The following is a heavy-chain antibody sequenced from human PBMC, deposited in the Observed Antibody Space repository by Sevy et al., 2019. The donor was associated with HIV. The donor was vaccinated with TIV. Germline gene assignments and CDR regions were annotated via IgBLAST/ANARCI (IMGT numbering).Heavy chain of an antibody. J-gene: IGHJ5*01. CDR2: ISYDGSRT. D-gene: IGHD3-10*01. Sequence: GGSLRLSCAASGFTFSDYTIHWVSQAPGKGLEWVSVISYDGSRTSYADSVKGRFTISRDNSKNTLFLQMNSLRAEDTAVYYCTRVRGLLGWFDSWGQGTLVTVSS. CDR1: GFTFSDYT. CDR3: TRVRGLLGWFDS. V-gene: IGHV3-30*04.